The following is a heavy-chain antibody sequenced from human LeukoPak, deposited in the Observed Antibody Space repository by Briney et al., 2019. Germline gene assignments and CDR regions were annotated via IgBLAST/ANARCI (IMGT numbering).Heavy chain of an antibody. Sequence: GGSLRLSCAASGFTFSSYDMHWVRQATGKGLEWVSAIGTAGDTYYPGSVKGRFTISRENAKNSLYLQMNSLRAGDTAVYYCARASVHCSSTSCPSRFDPWGQGTLVTVSS. CDR3: ARASVHCSSTSCPSRFDP. V-gene: IGHV3-13*01. D-gene: IGHD2-2*01. CDR1: GFTFSSYD. CDR2: IGTAGDT. J-gene: IGHJ5*02.